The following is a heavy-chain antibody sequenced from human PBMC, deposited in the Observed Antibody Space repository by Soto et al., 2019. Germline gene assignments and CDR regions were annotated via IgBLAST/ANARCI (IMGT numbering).Heavy chain of an antibody. Sequence: GGSLRLSCAASGFTFSNAWMSWVRQAPGKGLEWVGRIKSKTDGGTTDYAAPMKGRFTISRDDSKNTLYLQMNSLKTEDTAVYYCTTDSYYDILTGSYVDAFDIWGQGTMVTVSS. CDR2: IKSKTDGGTT. J-gene: IGHJ3*02. D-gene: IGHD3-9*01. V-gene: IGHV3-15*01. CDR1: GFTFSNAW. CDR3: TTDSYYDILTGSYVDAFDI.